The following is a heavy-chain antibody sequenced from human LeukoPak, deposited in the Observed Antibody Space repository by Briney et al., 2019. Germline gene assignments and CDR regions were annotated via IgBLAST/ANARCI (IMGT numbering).Heavy chain of an antibody. J-gene: IGHJ6*02. Sequence: PSETLPLTCTVSGGSISSYYWSWIRQPAGKGLEWIGRIYTSGSTNYNPSLKSRVTMSVDTSKNQFSLKLSSVTAADTAVYYCARDYSGYRQYYYYGMDVWGQGTTVTVSS. CDR1: GGSISSYY. CDR3: ARDYSGYRQYYYYGMDV. CDR2: IYTSGST. V-gene: IGHV4-4*07. D-gene: IGHD5-12*01.